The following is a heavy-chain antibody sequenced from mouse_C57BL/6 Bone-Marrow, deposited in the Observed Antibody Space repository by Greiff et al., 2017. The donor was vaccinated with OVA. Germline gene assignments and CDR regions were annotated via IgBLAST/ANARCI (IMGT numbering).Heavy chain of an antibody. J-gene: IGHJ3*01. D-gene: IGHD1-1*01. CDR1: GYTFTEYT. CDR3: ARHEEASDYYGSRGGFAY. V-gene: IGHV1-62-2*01. Sequence: QVQLQQSGAELVKPGASVKLSCKASGYTFTEYTIHWVKQRSGQGLEWIGWFYPGSGSIKYNEKFKDKATLTADKSSSTVYMELSRVTSEDSAVYFCARHEEASDYYGSRGGFAYWGQGTLVTVSA. CDR2: FYPGSGSI.